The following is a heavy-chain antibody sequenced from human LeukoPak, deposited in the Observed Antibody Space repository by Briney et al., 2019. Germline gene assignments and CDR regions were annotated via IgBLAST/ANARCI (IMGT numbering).Heavy chain of an antibody. J-gene: IGHJ4*02. D-gene: IGHD1-26*01. CDR3: ARSYYYFDY. Sequence: GGSLRLSCAASGFTFDDYAMHWVRQAPGKGLEWVSGISWNSGSIGYADSVKGRFTISRDNAKNSLYLQMNSLRAEDTAVYYCARSYYYFDYWGQGTLVTVSS. V-gene: IGHV3-9*01. CDR1: GFTFDDYA. CDR2: ISWNSGSI.